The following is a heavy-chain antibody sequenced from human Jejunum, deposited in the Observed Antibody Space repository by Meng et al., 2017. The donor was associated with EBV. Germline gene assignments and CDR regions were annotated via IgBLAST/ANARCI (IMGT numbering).Heavy chain of an antibody. CDR1: GGAISSSSHY. CDR2: IYYSGTT. J-gene: IGHJ5*02. D-gene: IGHD2-2*02. V-gene: IGHV4-39*07. CDR3: ARGGRFCRSTGCYTIWFDP. Sequence: LQLHASGPGPVKTSETLSLTCSVSGGAISSSSHYWGWIRQPPGKGLEWIGSIYYSGTTYYNPSLKSRVIISEDTSKNQFSLKLSSVTAADTAVYYCARGGRFCRSTGCYTIWFDPWGQGTLVTVSS.